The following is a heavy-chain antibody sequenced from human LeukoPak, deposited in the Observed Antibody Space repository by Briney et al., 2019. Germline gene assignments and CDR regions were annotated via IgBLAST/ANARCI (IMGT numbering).Heavy chain of an antibody. CDR3: ARLRDAYYYYGMDV. CDR1: GGSISSYY. Sequence: SETLSLTCTVSGGSISSYYWSWIRQPPGKGLEWIGYIYYSGSTNYNPSLKSRVTISVDTSKNQFSLKLSSVTAADTAVYYCARLRDAYYYYGMDVWGQGTTVTVSS. J-gene: IGHJ6*02. V-gene: IGHV4-59*08. CDR2: IYYSGST.